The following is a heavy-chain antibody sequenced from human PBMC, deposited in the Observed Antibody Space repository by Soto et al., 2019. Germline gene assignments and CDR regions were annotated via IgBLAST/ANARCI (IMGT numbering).Heavy chain of an antibody. J-gene: IGHJ6*02. Sequence: QVQLVESGGGVVQPGRSLRLSCAASGFTFSTYGMNWVRQAPGKGLEWVAVISHDGSSKYYADSVKGRFAIYRDNSKNTVYLQMASLGPDDTAAYYCVKGPAVRGLLVRVNYGMVVWGQGTTVTVSS. D-gene: IGHD3-10*01. CDR2: ISHDGSSK. V-gene: IGHV3-30*18. CDR1: GFTFSTYG. CDR3: VKGPAVRGLLVRVNYGMVV.